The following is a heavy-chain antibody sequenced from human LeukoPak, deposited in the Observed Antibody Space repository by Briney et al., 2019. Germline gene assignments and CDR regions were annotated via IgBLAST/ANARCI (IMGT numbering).Heavy chain of an antibody. CDR3: ARGIADPYSFDS. CDR2: IYSTGST. D-gene: IGHD6-13*01. Sequence: SETLSLTCSVSGGSMNSYYWSWIRQSPGKGLEWIGRIYSTGSTNYSPSLKSRVTMSVDKSKNQFSLNLSSVTAADTAVYYCARGIADPYSFDSWGQGTLVTVSS. V-gene: IGHV4-4*07. CDR1: GGSMNSYY. J-gene: IGHJ4*02.